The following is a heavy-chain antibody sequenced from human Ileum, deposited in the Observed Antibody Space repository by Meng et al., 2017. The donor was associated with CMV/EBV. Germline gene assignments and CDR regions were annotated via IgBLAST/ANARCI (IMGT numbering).Heavy chain of an antibody. V-gene: IGHV3-53*01. CDR1: GFGFTYY. D-gene: IGHD1-26*01. J-gene: IGHJ4*02. CDR2: VYSGGDTT. CDR3: ARVRSGSLDY. Sequence: LILSCAASGFGFTYYMSWVRQPPGKGLEWISIVYSGGDTTYYADSVKGRFTISRDNSKNTLFLQMNSLRAEDTAIYYCARVRSGSLDYWGQGTLVTVSS.